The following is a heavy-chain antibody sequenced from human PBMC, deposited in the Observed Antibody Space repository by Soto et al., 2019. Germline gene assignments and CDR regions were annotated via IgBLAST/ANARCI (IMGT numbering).Heavy chain of an antibody. CDR3: ARSVLVDVTRRYFWFDP. D-gene: IGHD2-15*01. V-gene: IGHV1-69*13. J-gene: IGHJ5*02. CDR1: GGPFSSYA. CDR2: IIPIFGTA. Sequence: GSSVKVSCKASGGPFSSYAISWVRQAPGQGLEWMGGIIPIFGTANYAQKFQGRVTITADESTSTAYMELSSLRSEDTAVYYCARSVLVDVTRRYFWFDPSGQGTRVTVFS.